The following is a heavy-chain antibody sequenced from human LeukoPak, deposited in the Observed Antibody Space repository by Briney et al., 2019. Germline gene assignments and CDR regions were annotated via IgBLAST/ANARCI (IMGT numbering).Heavy chain of an antibody. Sequence: PSETLSLTCTVSGGTMTNYYWSWIRQPAGKELEWIGRIYSSGSTNYNPSLKSRVTMSVDTSKNQFSLNLTSVTVADTAMYFCARSGTHAFDIWGQGTLVTVSS. CDR3: ARSGTHAFDI. J-gene: IGHJ3*02. CDR1: GGTMTNYY. V-gene: IGHV4-4*07. CDR2: IYSSGST.